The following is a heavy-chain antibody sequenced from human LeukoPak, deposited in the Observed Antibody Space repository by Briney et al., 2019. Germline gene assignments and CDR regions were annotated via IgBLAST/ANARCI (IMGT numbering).Heavy chain of an antibody. D-gene: IGHD3-9*01. CDR3: ASFDGNINLYGVFEY. CDR2: INHSGST. Sequence: SETLSLTCAVYGGSFSGYYWSWLRQPPGKGLEWIGEINHSGSTNYNPSLKSRVTISVDTSKNQFSLKLSSVTAADTAVYYCASFDGNINLYGVFEYWGQGTLVTVSS. CDR1: GGSFSGYY. V-gene: IGHV4-34*01. J-gene: IGHJ4*02.